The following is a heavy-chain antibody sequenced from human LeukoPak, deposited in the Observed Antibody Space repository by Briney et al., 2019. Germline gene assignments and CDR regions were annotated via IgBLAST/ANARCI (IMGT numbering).Heavy chain of an antibody. CDR1: GGSFSGYY. J-gene: IGHJ4*02. V-gene: IGHV4-34*01. D-gene: IGHD6-13*01. Sequence: SETLSLTCAVYGGSFSGYYWSWIRQPPGKGLEWIGEINHSGSTNYNPSLKSRVTISVDTSKNQFSLKLSSVTAADTAVYYCARGSSWYYYDYWGQGTLVTVSS. CDR2: INHSGST. CDR3: ARGSSWYYYDY.